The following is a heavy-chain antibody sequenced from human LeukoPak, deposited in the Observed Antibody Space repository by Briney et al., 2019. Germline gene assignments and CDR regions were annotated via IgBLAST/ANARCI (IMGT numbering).Heavy chain of an antibody. CDR1: GGSISSGLYS. CDR3: ARGGRYGDYADY. V-gene: IGHV4-30-2*01. Sequence: SETLSLTCDVSGGSISSGLYSWSWIRQPLGKGLEWIGYIYHSGSTNYNPSLKSRVTISVDTSKNQFSLKLSSVTAADTAVYYCARGGRYGDYADYWGQGTLVTVSS. J-gene: IGHJ4*02. D-gene: IGHD4-17*01. CDR2: IYHSGST.